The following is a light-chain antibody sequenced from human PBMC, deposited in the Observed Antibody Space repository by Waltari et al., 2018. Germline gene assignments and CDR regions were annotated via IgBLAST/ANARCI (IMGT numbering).Light chain of an antibody. J-gene: IGLJ3*02. CDR1: TGAVTRGYY. CDR2: STS. Sequence: QPVVTQEPSLTVSPGGTVTLTCASSTGAVTRGYYPTRFQQKPGQAPRARIYSTSNKHSCPPARFSGAHLASKAALTLSGVQPEDEAGYYCLLYYGGAQLGVFGGGTKLTVL. V-gene: IGLV7-43*01. CDR3: LLYYGGAQLGV.